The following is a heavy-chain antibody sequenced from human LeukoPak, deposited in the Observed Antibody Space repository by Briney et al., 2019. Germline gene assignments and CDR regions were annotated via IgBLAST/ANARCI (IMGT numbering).Heavy chain of an antibody. CDR1: GFTFSSYG. CDR3: ARDRGITIFGVVIISYFDY. J-gene: IGHJ4*02. CDR2: ISNDGSNN. V-gene: IGHV3-30*03. Sequence: GGSLRLSCAASGFTFSSYGMHWVRQAPGKGLEWVAVISNDGSNNYSADSVKGRFTISRDNSKNTLYLQMNSLRAEDTAVYYCARDRGITIFGVVIISYFDYWGQGTLVTVSS. D-gene: IGHD3-3*01.